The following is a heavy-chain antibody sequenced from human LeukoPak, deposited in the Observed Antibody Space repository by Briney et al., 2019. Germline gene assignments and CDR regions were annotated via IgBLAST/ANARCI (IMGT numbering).Heavy chain of an antibody. CDR2: IYTSGST. CDR1: GGSISSGSYY. CDR3: ARGGTMIVY. D-gene: IGHD3-22*01. J-gene: IGHJ4*02. V-gene: IGHV4-61*02. Sequence: SETLSLTCTVSGGSISSGSYYWSWIRQPAGKGLEWIGRIYTSGSTNYNPSLKSRVTISVDTSKNQFSLKLSPVTAADTAVYYCARGGTMIVYWGQGNLVTVSS.